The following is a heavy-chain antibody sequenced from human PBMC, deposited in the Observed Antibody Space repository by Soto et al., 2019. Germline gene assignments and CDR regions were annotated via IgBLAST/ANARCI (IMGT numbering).Heavy chain of an antibody. CDR2: INHSGRT. D-gene: IGHD1-26*01. CDR1: GASFTKYY. V-gene: IGHV4-34*01. CDR3: ASWIVGAPFDS. J-gene: IGHJ4*01. Sequence: PSETMSLTCAVYGASFTKYYWSWIRQPPGKGLEWIGEINHSGRTNFNPSLKSRVTISVDRSKNQFSLKLRSVTAADTGVYYCASWIVGAPFDSCGHGTLVTVSS.